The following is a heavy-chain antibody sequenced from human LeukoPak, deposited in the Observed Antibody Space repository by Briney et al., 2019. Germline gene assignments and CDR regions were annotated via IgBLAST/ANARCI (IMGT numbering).Heavy chain of an antibody. J-gene: IGHJ4*02. CDR1: GFTFSSYS. CDR2: ISSSSSYI. Sequence: GGSLRLSCAASGFTFSSYSMNWVRQAPGKGLEWVSSISSSSSYIYYADSVKGRFTISRDNAKNSLYLQMNSLRAEDTAVYYCARGMIHREVTCSSTSCHWEYYFDYWGQGTLVTVSS. V-gene: IGHV3-21*01. CDR3: ARGMIHREVTCSSTSCHWEYYFDY. D-gene: IGHD2-2*01.